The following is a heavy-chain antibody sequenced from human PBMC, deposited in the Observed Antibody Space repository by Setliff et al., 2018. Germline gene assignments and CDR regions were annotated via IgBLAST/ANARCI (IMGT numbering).Heavy chain of an antibody. J-gene: IGHJ6*03. CDR1: GFTFGDYA. Sequence: PGGSLRLSCTASGFTFGDYAMSWVRQAPGKGLEWVGRIKGKANGGITDYAAPVEGRFTTSRDDSRSTVYLQMNSLKTEDTAVYYCTTDCTTTRCTMDVWGKGTMVTVSS. CDR3: TTDCTTTRCTMDV. CDR2: IKGKANGGIT. V-gene: IGHV3-15*01. D-gene: IGHD2-2*01.